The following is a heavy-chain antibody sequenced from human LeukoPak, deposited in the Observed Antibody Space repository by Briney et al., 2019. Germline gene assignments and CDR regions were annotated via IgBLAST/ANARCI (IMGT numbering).Heavy chain of an antibody. Sequence: GGSLRLSCAASGFTFSSYEMNWVRQAPGKGLEWVSYISSSGSTIYYADSVKGRFTISRDNAKNSLYLQMNSLRAEDTAVYYCAREFEWLESFDYWGQGTLVTVSS. CDR2: ISSSGSTI. J-gene: IGHJ4*02. V-gene: IGHV3-48*03. D-gene: IGHD6-19*01. CDR3: AREFEWLESFDY. CDR1: GFTFSSYE.